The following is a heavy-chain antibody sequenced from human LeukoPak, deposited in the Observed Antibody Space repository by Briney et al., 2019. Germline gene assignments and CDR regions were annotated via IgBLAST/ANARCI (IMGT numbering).Heavy chain of an antibody. CDR3: AKDKTIFGVPIGTFDY. V-gene: IGHV3-23*01. J-gene: IGHJ4*02. Sequence: PGGSLRLSCAASGFTFSSYAMSWVRQAPGKGLEWVSAISGSGGSTYYADSVKGRFTISRDNSKNTLYLQMNSLRAEDTAVYYCAKDKTIFGVPIGTFDYWGQGTLVTVSS. D-gene: IGHD3-3*01. CDR2: ISGSGGST. CDR1: GFTFSSYA.